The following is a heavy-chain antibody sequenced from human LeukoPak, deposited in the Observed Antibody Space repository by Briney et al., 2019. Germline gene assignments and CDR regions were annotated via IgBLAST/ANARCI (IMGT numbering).Heavy chain of an antibody. V-gene: IGHV3-23*01. CDR2: ISGSGGAT. CDR1: GFTFSSYA. CDR3: ARDHDFDY. J-gene: IGHJ4*02. Sequence: GGFLRLSCAASGFTFSSYAMSWVRQAPGKGLEWVSGISGSGGATNYADSVKGRFTISRDNSRNTLYLQMNSLRAEDTAVYYCARDHDFDYWGQGTLVTVSS.